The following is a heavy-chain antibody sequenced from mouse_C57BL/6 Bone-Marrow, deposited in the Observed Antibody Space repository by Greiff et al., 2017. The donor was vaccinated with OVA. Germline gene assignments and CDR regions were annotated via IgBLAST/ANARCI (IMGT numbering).Heavy chain of an antibody. CDR3: ASLARDAY. Sequence: EVQLQQSGPELVKPGASVKISCKASGYTFTDYYMNWVKQSHGKSLEWIGDINPNNGGTSYNQKFKGKATLTVDKSSSTAYMELRSLTSEDSAVYYCASLARDAYWGQGTLVTVSA. CDR1: GYTFTDYY. V-gene: IGHV1-26*01. J-gene: IGHJ3*01. CDR2: INPNNGGT.